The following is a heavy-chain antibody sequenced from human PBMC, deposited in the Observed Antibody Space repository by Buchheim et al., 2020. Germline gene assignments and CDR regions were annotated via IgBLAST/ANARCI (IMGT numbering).Heavy chain of an antibody. CDR2: MKSRSGDT. CDR3: ARVVSATYGMDV. D-gene: IGHD2-21*01. Sequence: QVQLVQSGAEVKEPGASVKVSCKASGYTFTNYEINWVRQATGQGLEWMGWMKSRSGDTGYAHKFQGRVTMTRDTSISTAYMEQTGMKSEDTAVYYCARVVSATYGMDVWGQGTT. V-gene: IGHV1-8*01. J-gene: IGHJ6*02. CDR1: GYTFTNYE.